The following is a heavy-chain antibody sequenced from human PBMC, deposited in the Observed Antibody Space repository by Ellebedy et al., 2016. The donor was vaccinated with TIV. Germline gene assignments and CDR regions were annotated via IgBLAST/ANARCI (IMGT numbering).Heavy chain of an antibody. CDR1: GFTVSNNY. CDR2: IYSGGNT. Sequence: PGGSLRLSCAASGFTVSNNYMSRVRQAPGKGLEWVSVIYSGGNTFYAESVKGRFTISRDNSKNTLIVDMNSLRPEDTAVYCCAKGATILGSIVGSWGQGTLVSVSS. D-gene: IGHD5-24*01. V-gene: IGHV3-53*05. CDR3: AKGATILGSIVGS. J-gene: IGHJ4*02.